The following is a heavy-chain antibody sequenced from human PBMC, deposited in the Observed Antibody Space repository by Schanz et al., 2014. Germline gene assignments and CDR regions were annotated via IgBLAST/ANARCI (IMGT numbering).Heavy chain of an antibody. V-gene: IGHV4-61*02. CDR3: ARDSLRGATGGYGMDV. CDR2: VYTSGST. CDR1: GGSISSGSYY. J-gene: IGHJ6*02. Sequence: QVQLQESGPGLVKPSQTLSLTCSVSGGSISSGSYYWNWIRQPAGKGLEWIGRVYTSGSTNYNPARKSRVAIAVDRAKTQFSLKVRSVTAADTAVYYCARDSLRGATGGYGMDVWGQGTTVTVSS. D-gene: IGHD2-8*02.